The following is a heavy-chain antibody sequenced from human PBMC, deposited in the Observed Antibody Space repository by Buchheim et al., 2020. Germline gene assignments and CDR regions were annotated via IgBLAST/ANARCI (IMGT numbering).Heavy chain of an antibody. D-gene: IGHD3-10*01. CDR1: GFTFSSYW. CDR3: ARVVTMVRGVTLYYYYGMDV. J-gene: IGHJ6*02. CDR2: INSDGSST. Sequence: EVQLVESGGGLVQPGGSLRLSCAASGFTFSSYWMHWARQAPGKGLVWVSRINSDGSSTSYADSVKGRFTISRDNAKNTLYLQMNSLRAEDTAVYYCARVVTMVRGVTLYYYYGMDVWGQGTT. V-gene: IGHV3-74*01.